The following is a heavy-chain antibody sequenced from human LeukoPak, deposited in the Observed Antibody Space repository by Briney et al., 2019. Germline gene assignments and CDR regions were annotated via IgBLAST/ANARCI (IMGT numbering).Heavy chain of an antibody. CDR2: IYYSGST. CDR1: GGSINSFY. J-gene: IGHJ6*04. CDR3: ARLARLTLIRGVTGYHSLDV. V-gene: IGHV4-59*01. Sequence: SSETLSLTCTVSGGSINSFYWSWVRQPPGGGLEWIGYIYYSGSTNYNPSLESRVAMSVDASKNRFSLWLTSVTAADTAVYYCARLARLTLIRGVTGYHSLDVWGKGTKVTVSS. D-gene: IGHD3-10*01.